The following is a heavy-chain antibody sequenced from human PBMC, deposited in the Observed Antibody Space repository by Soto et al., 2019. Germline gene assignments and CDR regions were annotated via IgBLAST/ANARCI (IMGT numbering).Heavy chain of an antibody. CDR2: IIPILGIA. Sequence: QVQLVQSGAEVKKPGSSVKVSCKASGGTFSSYTISWVRQAPGQGLEWMGRIIPILGIANYAQKFQGRVTITADKSTSTAYMELSSLRSEDTAVYYCAREGMVRGEGWFDPWGQGTLVTVSS. CDR3: AREGMVRGEGWFDP. V-gene: IGHV1-69*08. D-gene: IGHD3-10*01. CDR1: GGTFSSYT. J-gene: IGHJ5*02.